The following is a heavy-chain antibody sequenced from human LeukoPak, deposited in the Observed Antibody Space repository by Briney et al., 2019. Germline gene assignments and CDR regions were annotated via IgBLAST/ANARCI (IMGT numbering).Heavy chain of an antibody. CDR1: GGSISPHY. Sequence: SETQSLTCTVSGGSISPHYWTWIRQTPGKGLEWIGYVYYNGLTSYNASLRGRLILSVDTARNQVSLKLTSVTAADTAVYYCTRERSTVTFDYWGQGTLVTVSS. CDR2: VYYNGLT. J-gene: IGHJ4*02. D-gene: IGHD4-17*01. CDR3: TRERSTVTFDY. V-gene: IGHV4-59*11.